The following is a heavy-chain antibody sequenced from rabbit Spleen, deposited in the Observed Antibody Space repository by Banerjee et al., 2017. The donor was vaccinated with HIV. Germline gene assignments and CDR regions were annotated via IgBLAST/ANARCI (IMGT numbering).Heavy chain of an antibody. D-gene: IGHD2-1*01. J-gene: IGHJ4*01. CDR1: GLSFSSYY. CDR2: IDTGFGGTT. V-gene: IGHV1S45*01. CDR3: ATYVDYDGDFNL. Sequence: QEQLEESGGGLVQPEGSLTLAYTASGLSFSSYYMCWVRQAPGKGLEWIACIDTGFGGTTYSASWAKGRFTISKTSSTTVTLQMTSLTAADTTTYFCATYVDYDGDFNLWGPGTLVTVS.